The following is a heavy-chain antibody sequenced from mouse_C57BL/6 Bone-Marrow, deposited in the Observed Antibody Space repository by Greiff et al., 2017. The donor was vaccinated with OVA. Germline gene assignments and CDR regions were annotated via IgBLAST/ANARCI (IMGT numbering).Heavy chain of an antibody. CDR2: ISDGGSYT. J-gene: IGHJ3*01. CDR1: GFTFSSYA. CDR3: ARDLGYYDYPWFAY. V-gene: IGHV5-4*01. D-gene: IGHD2-4*01. Sequence: DVMLVESGGGLVKPGGSLKLSCAASGFTFSSYAMSWVRQTPEKRPEWVATISDGGSYTYYPDNVKGRFTISRDNAKNNLYLQMSHLKSEDTAMYYCARDLGYYDYPWFAYWGQGTLVTVSA.